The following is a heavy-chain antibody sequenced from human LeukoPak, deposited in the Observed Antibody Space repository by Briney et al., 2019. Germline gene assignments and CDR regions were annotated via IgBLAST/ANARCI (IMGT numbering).Heavy chain of an antibody. CDR1: GFTFTSSA. J-gene: IGHJ6*03. V-gene: IGHV1-58*02. CDR2: IVVGSGNT. D-gene: IGHD6-13*01. CDR3: AASSSWSLGVYYYYMDV. Sequence: SVKVSCKAPGFTFTSSAMQWVRQARGQRLEWIGWIVVGSGNTNYAQKFQERVTITRDMSTSTAYMELSSLRSEDTAVYYCAASSSWSLGVYYYYMDVWGKGTTVTISS.